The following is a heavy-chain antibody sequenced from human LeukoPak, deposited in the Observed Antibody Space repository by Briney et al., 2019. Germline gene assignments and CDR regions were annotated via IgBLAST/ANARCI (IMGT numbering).Heavy chain of an antibody. CDR3: AKEGGPDNWYFDL. CDR2: DSFNGRVQ. D-gene: IGHD2-15*01. V-gene: IGHV3-30*18. J-gene: IGHJ2*01. Sequence: GRSLRLSCAASGFAFNTYGMQWVRQAPGKGLGWVAVDSFNGRVQYYADSVRGRFTISRDNSKNTLYLQMNSLRAEDTAVYYCAKEGGPDNWYFDLWGRGTLATVSS. CDR1: GFAFNTYG.